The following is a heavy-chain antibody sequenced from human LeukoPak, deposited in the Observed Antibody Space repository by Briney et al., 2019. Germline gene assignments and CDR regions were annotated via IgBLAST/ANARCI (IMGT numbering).Heavy chain of an antibody. CDR2: IYYSGST. CDR1: GGSISSGDYY. Sequence: SQTLSLTCTVSGGSISSGDYYWSWIRQPPGKGLEWIGYIYYSGSTYYNPSLKSRVTISVDTSKNQFSLKLSSVTAADTAVYYCARDRGITIFGVSNAFDIWGQGTMVTVSP. V-gene: IGHV4-30-4*01. J-gene: IGHJ3*02. CDR3: ARDRGITIFGVSNAFDI. D-gene: IGHD3-3*01.